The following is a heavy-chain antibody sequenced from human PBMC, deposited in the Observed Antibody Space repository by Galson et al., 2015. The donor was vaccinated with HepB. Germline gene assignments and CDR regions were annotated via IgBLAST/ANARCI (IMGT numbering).Heavy chain of an antibody. CDR2: ISSSSSYI. J-gene: IGHJ4*02. CDR1: GFTFSSYS. Sequence: SLRLSCAASGFTFSSYSMDWVRQAPGKGLEWVSSISSSSSYIYYADSVKGRFTISRDNAKNSLYLQMNSLRDEDTAVYYCARSDEYSYGYGPEGIFDNWGQGTLVTVSS. V-gene: IGHV3-21*01. CDR3: ARSDEYSYGYGPEGIFDN. D-gene: IGHD5-18*01.